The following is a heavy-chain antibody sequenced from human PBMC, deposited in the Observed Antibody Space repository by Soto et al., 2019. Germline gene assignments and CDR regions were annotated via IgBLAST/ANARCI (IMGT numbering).Heavy chain of an antibody. CDR2: IIPIFGTA. CDR1: GGTFSSYA. Sequence: ASVKVSCNASGGTFSSYATSCVRQAPGQGLEWMGGIIPIFGTANYAQKFQGRVTITADESTSTAYMELSSLRSEDTAVYYCARDLYDSTPVYWGQGTLVTVSS. V-gene: IGHV1-69*13. CDR3: ARDLYDSTPVY. D-gene: IGHD2-2*01. J-gene: IGHJ4*02.